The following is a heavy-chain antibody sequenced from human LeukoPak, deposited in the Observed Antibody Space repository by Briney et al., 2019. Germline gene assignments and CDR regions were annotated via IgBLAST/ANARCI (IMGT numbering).Heavy chain of an antibody. CDR2: IYPHDSDA. V-gene: IGHV5-51*01. CDR1: GYSFATHW. CDR3: AKSHSYGYSDWYFDL. J-gene: IGHJ2*01. Sequence: GESLRISCQASGYSFATHWIGWVRQMPGKGLEWIGIIYPHDSDARYSLSFQGQVTLSADESISTAYLHWRSLKASDAAMYYCAKSHSYGYSDWYFDLWGRGTLITVSS. D-gene: IGHD5-18*01.